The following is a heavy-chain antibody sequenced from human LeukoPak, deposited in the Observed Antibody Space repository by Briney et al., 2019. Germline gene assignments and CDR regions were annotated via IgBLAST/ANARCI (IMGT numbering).Heavy chain of an antibody. Sequence: GGSLRLSCAASGFTFSNAWMSWVRQAPGKGLERVGRIKSKTDGGTTDYAAPVKGRFTISRDDSKNTLYLQMNSLKTEDTAVYYCTTAGAYWSGYYLRGAFDIWGQGTMVTVSS. V-gene: IGHV3-15*01. CDR2: IKSKTDGGTT. CDR3: TTAGAYWSGYYLRGAFDI. CDR1: GFTFSNAW. J-gene: IGHJ3*02. D-gene: IGHD3-3*01.